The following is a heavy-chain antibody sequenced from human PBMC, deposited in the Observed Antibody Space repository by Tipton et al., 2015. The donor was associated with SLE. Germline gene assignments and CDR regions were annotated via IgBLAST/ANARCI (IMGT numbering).Heavy chain of an antibody. CDR1: GFTFDDYG. V-gene: IGHV3-20*04. D-gene: IGHD6-19*01. J-gene: IGHJ4*02. Sequence: SLRLSCAASGFTFDDYGMSWVRQAPGKGLEWASGINWNGGNTGYGDSVKGRFTVSRDNAKNSLYLQMNSLRAEDTALYYCARVKYSSGSYYFDCWGQGTLVTVPS. CDR2: INWNGGNT. CDR3: ARVKYSSGSYYFDC.